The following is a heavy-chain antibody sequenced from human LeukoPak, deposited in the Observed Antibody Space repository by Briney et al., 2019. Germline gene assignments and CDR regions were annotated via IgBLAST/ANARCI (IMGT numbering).Heavy chain of an antibody. CDR2: IYTSGST. CDR3: ARGLSYDSSGYYSLDWYFDL. V-gene: IGHV4-4*07. D-gene: IGHD3-22*01. J-gene: IGHJ2*01. CDR1: GGSISSYY. Sequence: SETLSLTCTVSGGSISSYYWSWIRQPAGKGLEWIGRIYTSGSTNYNPSLKSRVTISVDTSKNQFSLKLSSVTAADTAVYYCARGLSYDSSGYYSLDWYFDLWGRGTLVTVSS.